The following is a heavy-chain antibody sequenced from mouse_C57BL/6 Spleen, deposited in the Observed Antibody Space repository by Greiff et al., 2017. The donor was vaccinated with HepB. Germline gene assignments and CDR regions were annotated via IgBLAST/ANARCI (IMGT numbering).Heavy chain of an antibody. J-gene: IGHJ1*03. CDR2: ISSGGDYI. CDR3: TRDLYYGSSYVDWYFDV. D-gene: IGHD1-1*01. CDR1: GFTFSSYA. Sequence: EVQRVESGEGLVKPGGSLKLSCAASGFTFSSYAMSWVRQTPEKRLEWVAYISSGGDYIYYADTVKGRFTISRDNARNTLYLQMSSLKSEDTAMYYCTRDLYYGSSYVDWYFDVWGTGTTVTVSS. V-gene: IGHV5-9-1*02.